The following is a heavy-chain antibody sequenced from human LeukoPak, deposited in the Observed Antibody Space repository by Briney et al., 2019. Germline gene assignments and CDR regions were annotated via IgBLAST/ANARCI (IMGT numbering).Heavy chain of an antibody. Sequence: SVKVSCKASGGTFSSYAISWVRQAPGQGLEWMGRIIPILGIANYAQKFQGRVTVTADKSTSTAYMELSSLRSEDTAVYYCAREGFTIFGVVISGGYFDYWDQGTLVTVSS. D-gene: IGHD3-3*01. CDR2: IIPILGIA. CDR3: AREGFTIFGVVISGGYFDY. V-gene: IGHV1-69*04. CDR1: GGTFSSYA. J-gene: IGHJ4*02.